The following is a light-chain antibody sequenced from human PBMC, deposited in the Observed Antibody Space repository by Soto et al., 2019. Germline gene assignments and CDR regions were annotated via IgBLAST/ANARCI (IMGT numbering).Light chain of an antibody. CDR1: ENIRSY. Sequence: DIQMTQSPSSLSASVGDRVTITCRASENIRSYLNCYLHKPGKAPKLLIYAASTLQSGVPSRFSGSGAGTHFTLTISNLQPEDCATYFCQQSYNSPPTFGQGTKVDIK. J-gene: IGKJ1*01. CDR2: AAS. CDR3: QQSYNSPPT. V-gene: IGKV1-39*01.